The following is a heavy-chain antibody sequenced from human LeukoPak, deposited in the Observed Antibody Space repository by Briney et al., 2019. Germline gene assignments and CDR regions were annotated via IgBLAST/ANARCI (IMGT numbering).Heavy chain of an antibody. V-gene: IGHV4-34*01. J-gene: IGHJ4*02. Sequence: SETLSLTCAVYGGSFSGYYWSWIRQPPGKGLGWIGEINHGGSTNYNPSLKSRVTISVDTSKNQFSLKLSSVTAADTAVYYCARDERAGLSGYESPYYFDYWGQGTLVTVSS. CDR2: INHGGST. D-gene: IGHD5-12*01. CDR1: GGSFSGYY. CDR3: ARDERAGLSGYESPYYFDY.